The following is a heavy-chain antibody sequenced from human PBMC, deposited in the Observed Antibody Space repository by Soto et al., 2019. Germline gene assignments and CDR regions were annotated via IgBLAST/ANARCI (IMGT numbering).Heavy chain of an antibody. Sequence: QVQLVQSGAEVKKPGSSVKVSCKPSGGTFSSYPFSWVRQAPGQGLEWMGAIIPMFGTTNYAQNFQGRVTFIADESTSTAYMELSSLRSEDTAVYYCARGMYYYDSSGYLPDAFDIWGQGTMVTVSS. CDR3: ARGMYYYDSSGYLPDAFDI. V-gene: IGHV1-69*01. CDR1: GGTFSSYP. J-gene: IGHJ3*02. D-gene: IGHD3-22*01. CDR2: IIPMFGTT.